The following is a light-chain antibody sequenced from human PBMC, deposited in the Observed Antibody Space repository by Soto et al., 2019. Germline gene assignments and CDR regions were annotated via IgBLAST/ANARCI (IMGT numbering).Light chain of an antibody. CDR1: QSVTDW. Sequence: DIQLTQSPSTLSASVGDTVTITCRASQSVTDWLAWYQQKPGKAPKLLIYDASSLQRGVPSRFSGSGSGTEFSLTISSLQPDDFATYYCQQYYRSCTFGQGTKVEMK. CDR3: QQYYRSCT. J-gene: IGKJ2*02. CDR2: DAS. V-gene: IGKV1-5*01.